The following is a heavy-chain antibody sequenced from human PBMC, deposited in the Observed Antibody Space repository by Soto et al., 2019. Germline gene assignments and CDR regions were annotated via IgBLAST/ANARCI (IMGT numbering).Heavy chain of an antibody. V-gene: IGHV4-59*01. D-gene: IGHD4-17*01. J-gene: IGHJ4*02. CDR3: ARDDTTGLFDF. Sequence: SETLSLTCSVSAGSMRTYYWTWIRQSPGKGLEWIGQISHTGRTKYNPSLESRVTISVDTSRKQFSLKLTSVTAADTALYYCARDDTTGLFDFWGQGTRVTVSS. CDR2: ISHTGRT. CDR1: AGSMRTYY.